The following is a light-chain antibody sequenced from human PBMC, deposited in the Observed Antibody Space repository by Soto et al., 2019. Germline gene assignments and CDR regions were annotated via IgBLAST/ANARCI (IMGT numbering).Light chain of an antibody. CDR2: DAS. CDR1: QSVSNY. CDR3: QQRSNRPIT. Sequence: EIVLTQSPATLSSSPGERATLSCRASQSVSNYLAWYQQKPGQAPRLLIYDASKRATGIPARFSGSGSGTDFTLTISSLEPEDFAVYYCQQRSNRPITFGQGTRLEIK. J-gene: IGKJ5*01. V-gene: IGKV3-11*01.